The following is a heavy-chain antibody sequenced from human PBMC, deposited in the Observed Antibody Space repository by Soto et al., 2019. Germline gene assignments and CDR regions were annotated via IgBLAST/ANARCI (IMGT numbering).Heavy chain of an antibody. D-gene: IGHD5-18*01. CDR2: IIPILGIA. CDR1: GGTFSSYT. J-gene: IGHJ5*02. V-gene: IGHV1-69*08. CDR3: ARDGDTAMVNH. Sequence: QVQLVQSGAEVKKPGSSVKVSCKASGGTFSSYTISWVRQAPGQGLEWMGRIIPILGIANYAQKFQGRVTITADKSTSTAYMELSSLRSEDTAVYYSARDGDTAMVNHWGQGTLVTVSS.